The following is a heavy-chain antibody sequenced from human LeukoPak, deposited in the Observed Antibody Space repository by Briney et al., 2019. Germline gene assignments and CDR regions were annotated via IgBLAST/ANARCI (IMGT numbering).Heavy chain of an antibody. J-gene: IGHJ3*02. D-gene: IGHD3-3*01. CDR3: ATGWSGYSDAFEI. CDR2: FDPEDGER. Sequence: ASVKLSRNFSGYTLTVLSMHWVRQAPGKGLEWMGGFDPEDGERIYAHKIQVRVTMTEGTSKYTNNMELSRLSSEDTAVSDCATGWSGYSDAFEIWGQGTIVPVSS. V-gene: IGHV1-24*01. CDR1: GYTLTVLS.